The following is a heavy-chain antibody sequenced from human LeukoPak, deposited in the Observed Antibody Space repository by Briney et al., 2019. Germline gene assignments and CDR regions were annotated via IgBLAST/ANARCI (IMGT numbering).Heavy chain of an antibody. CDR1: GYSFTDYY. D-gene: IGHD2-21*01. CDR2: INSNSGGT. CDR3: ARADRLHGGPYLIGP. J-gene: IGHJ5*02. V-gene: IGHV1-2*02. Sequence: ASVKFSCKTSGYSFTDYYMHWVRQAPGQGLEWMGWINSNSGGTSSAQKFQGRVTMTRDTSITTVYMEVSWLTSDDTAIYYCARADRLHGGPYLIGPWGQGTLVTVSS.